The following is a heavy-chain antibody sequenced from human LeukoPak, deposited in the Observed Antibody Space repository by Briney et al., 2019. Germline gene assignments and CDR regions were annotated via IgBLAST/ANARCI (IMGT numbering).Heavy chain of an antibody. CDR1: GSTFDDYA. J-gene: IGHJ3*02. Sequence: GGSLRLSCAASGSTFDDYAMHWVRQAPGKGLEWVSGISWNSGSIGYADSVKGRFTISRDNAKNSLYLQMNSLRAEDMALYYCAKDTLVGATTGAFDIWGQGTMVTVSS. CDR2: ISWNSGSI. D-gene: IGHD1-26*01. V-gene: IGHV3-9*03. CDR3: AKDTLVGATTGAFDI.